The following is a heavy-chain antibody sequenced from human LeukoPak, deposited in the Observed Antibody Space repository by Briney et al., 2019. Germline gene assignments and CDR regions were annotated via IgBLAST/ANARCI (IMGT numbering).Heavy chain of an antibody. J-gene: IGHJ6*02. CDR3: ARRWKLSLDV. V-gene: IGHV3-7*01. CDR2: IKEDGGVK. CDR1: GFTSSIYW. D-gene: IGHD5-24*01. Sequence: GGSLRLSCAASGFTSSIYWMTWVRQAPGKGLEWVANIKEDGGVKYYVDSVKGRFTISRDNAKKSLYLQMNNLRGEDTAVYFCARRWKLSLDVWGQGTTVTVSS.